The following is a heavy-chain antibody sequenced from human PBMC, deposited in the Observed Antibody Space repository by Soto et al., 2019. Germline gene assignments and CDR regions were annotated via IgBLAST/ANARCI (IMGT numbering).Heavy chain of an antibody. J-gene: IGHJ4*02. CDR3: ARDNAVGDSSGYYYAFDY. D-gene: IGHD3-22*01. V-gene: IGHV1-69*13. CDR1: GGTFSSYA. CDR2: IIPIFGTA. Sequence: SVKVSCKASGGTFSSYAISWVRQAPGQGLEWMGGIIPIFGTANYAQKFQGRVTITADESTSTAYMELSSLRSEDTAVYYCARDNAVGDSSGYYYAFDYWGQGTLVTVS.